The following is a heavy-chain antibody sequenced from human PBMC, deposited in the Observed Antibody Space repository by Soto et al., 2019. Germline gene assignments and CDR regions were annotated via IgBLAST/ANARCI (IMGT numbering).Heavy chain of an antibody. V-gene: IGHV1-8*01. J-gene: IGHJ4*02. CDR2: MNPNSGNT. Sequence: QVQLVQSGAEVKKPGASVKVSCKASGYTFTSYDINWVRQATGQGLEWMGWMNPNSGNTGYAQKFQGRVTMTRNTSLRTAYMELCSLRSEDTAVYYCARGLTYYYGSGSYYGGAYWGQGTLVTVSS. CDR3: ARGLTYYYGSGSYYGGAY. D-gene: IGHD3-10*01. CDR1: GYTFTSYD.